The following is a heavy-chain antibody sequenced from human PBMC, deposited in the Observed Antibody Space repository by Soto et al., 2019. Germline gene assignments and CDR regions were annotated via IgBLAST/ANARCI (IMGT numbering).Heavy chain of an antibody. V-gene: IGHV3-7*01. CDR3: ARSGGGLGFGVVIITGPYYFDY. J-gene: IGHJ4*02. CDR2: IKQDGSEK. D-gene: IGHD3-3*01. CDR1: GFTFSSYW. Sequence: ESGGGLVQPGGSLRLSCAASGFTFSSYWMSWVRQAPGKGLEWVANIKQDGSEKYYVDSVKGRFTISRDNAKNSLYLQMNSLRAEDTAVYYCARSGGGLGFGVVIITGPYYFDYWGQGTLVTVSS.